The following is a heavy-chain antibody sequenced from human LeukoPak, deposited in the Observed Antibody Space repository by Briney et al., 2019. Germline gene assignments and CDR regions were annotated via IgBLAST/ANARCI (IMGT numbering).Heavy chain of an antibody. Sequence: GESLKISCTGSGSSFTSYWIGWVRQMPGKGLEWMGIIYPGDSDTRYSPSFQGQVTISADKSISTAYLQWSSLKASDTAMYYCASNTWGAARPYDSFDIWGQGTMVTVSS. V-gene: IGHV5-51*01. CDR1: GSSFTSYW. CDR3: ASNTWGAARPYDSFDI. D-gene: IGHD6-6*01. J-gene: IGHJ3*02. CDR2: IYPGDSDT.